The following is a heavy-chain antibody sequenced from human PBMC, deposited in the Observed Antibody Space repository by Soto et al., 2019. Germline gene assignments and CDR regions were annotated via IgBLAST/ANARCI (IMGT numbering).Heavy chain of an antibody. D-gene: IGHD3-22*01. Sequence: SETLSLTCTVSGGSVSSGSYYWSWIRQPPGKGLEWIGYIYYSGSTNYNPSLKSRVTISVDTSKNQFSLKLSSVTAADTAVYYCARDSCYDSSGYYPGYYGMDVWGQGTTVTVSS. CDR1: GGSVSSGSYY. V-gene: IGHV4-61*01. J-gene: IGHJ6*02. CDR3: ARDSCYDSSGYYPGYYGMDV. CDR2: IYYSGST.